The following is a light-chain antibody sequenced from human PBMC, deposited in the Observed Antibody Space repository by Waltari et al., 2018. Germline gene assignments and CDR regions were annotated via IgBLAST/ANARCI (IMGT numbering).Light chain of an antibody. Sequence: SYELTQPPSVSVSPGQTARITCSGDALPKKYAFWYQQKSGQAPVLIIYDANKRPSGIPERFSGSSSGTMATLTISGAQVEDEAYYYCYSTDSTGNHVVFGGGTKLTVL. CDR1: ALPKKY. V-gene: IGLV3-10*01. J-gene: IGLJ2*01. CDR2: DAN. CDR3: YSTDSTGNHVV.